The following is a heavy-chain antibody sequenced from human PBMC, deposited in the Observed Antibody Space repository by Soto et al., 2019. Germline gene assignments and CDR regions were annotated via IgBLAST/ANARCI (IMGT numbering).Heavy chain of an antibody. J-gene: IGHJ6*02. CDR1: GGSISSYY. CDR3: ARDHPASSASYQPYYYYYGMDV. D-gene: IGHD2-2*01. CDR2: IYYSGST. V-gene: IGHV4-59*01. Sequence: QVQLQESGPGLVKPSETLSLTCTVSGGSISSYYWSWIRQPPGKGLEWIGYIYYSGSTNYTPSLKSRVTTSVDPSKNQSSLQLSSVTAADTAVYYCARDHPASSASYQPYYYYYGMDVWGQGTTVTVSS.